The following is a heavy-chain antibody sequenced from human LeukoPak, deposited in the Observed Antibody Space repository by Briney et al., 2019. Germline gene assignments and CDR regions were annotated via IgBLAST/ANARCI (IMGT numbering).Heavy chain of an antibody. Sequence: PRGSLRLSCAASGFTFSSYAMSWVRQAPXXGXEWVSAISGSGGSTYYADSVKGRFTISRDNSKNTLYLQMNSLRAEDTAIYYCAKDGYSSGWRVSNWFDPWGQGTLVTVSS. J-gene: IGHJ5*02. V-gene: IGHV3-23*01. CDR2: ISGSGGST. D-gene: IGHD6-19*01. CDR3: AKDGYSSGWRVSNWFDP. CDR1: GFTFSSYA.